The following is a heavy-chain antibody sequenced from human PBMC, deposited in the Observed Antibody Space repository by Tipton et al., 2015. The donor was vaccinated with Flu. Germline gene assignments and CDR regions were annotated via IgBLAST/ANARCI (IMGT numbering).Heavy chain of an antibody. D-gene: IGHD6-25*01. V-gene: IGHV3-72*01. CDR2: IRQKLYGYVT. CDR1: GFGFSDHT. Sequence: GSLRLSCAASGFGFSDHTMDWVRPAPGKGLEWVGRIRQKLYGYVTDYATSVRGRFTISREDAQSSLYLQMNSLKTEDTAVYFCVRDGGRSGEYDYWGQGTLVTVSS. J-gene: IGHJ4*02. CDR3: VRDGGRSGEYDY.